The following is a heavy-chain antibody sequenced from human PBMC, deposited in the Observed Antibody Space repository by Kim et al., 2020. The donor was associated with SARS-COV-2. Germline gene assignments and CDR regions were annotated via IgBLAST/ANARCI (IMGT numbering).Heavy chain of an antibody. CDR1: GGSISSSSYY. J-gene: IGHJ1*01. D-gene: IGHD3-10*01. Sequence: SETLSLTCTVSGGSISSSSYYWGWIRQPPGKGLEWIGSIYYSGSTYYNPSLKSRVTISVDTSKNQFSLKLSSVTAADTAVYYCARDDGTMVRGVIIHWG. CDR2: IYYSGST. V-gene: IGHV4-39*07. CDR3: ARDDGTMVRGVIIH.